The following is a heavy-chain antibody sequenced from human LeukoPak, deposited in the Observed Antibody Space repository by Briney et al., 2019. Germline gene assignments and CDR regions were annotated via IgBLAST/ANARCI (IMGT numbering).Heavy chain of an antibody. CDR1: GYTFTSYG. V-gene: IGHV1-18*01. J-gene: IGHJ4*02. Sequence: ASVKVSCKASGYTFTSYGISWVRQAPGQGLEWMGWISAYNGNTNYAQKLQGRVTMTTDTSTSTAYMELRSLRSDDTAAYYCARARHYYDSSGYQGYWGQGTLVTVSS. CDR3: ARARHYYDSSGYQGY. CDR2: ISAYNGNT. D-gene: IGHD3-22*01.